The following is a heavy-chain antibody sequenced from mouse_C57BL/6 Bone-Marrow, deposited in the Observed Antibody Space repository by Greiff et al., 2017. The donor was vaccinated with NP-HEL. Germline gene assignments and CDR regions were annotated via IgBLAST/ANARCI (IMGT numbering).Heavy chain of an antibody. V-gene: IGHV1-50*01. Sequence: VQLQQPGAELVKPGASVKLSCKASGYTFTSYWMQWVKQRPGQGLEWIGEIDPSDSYTNYNQKFKGKATLTVDTSSSTAYMQLSSLTSEDSAVYYCASGGVVAHYYAMDYWGQGTSVTVSS. CDR2: IDPSDSYT. J-gene: IGHJ4*01. CDR3: ASGGVVAHYYAMDY. CDR1: GYTFTSYW. D-gene: IGHD1-1*01.